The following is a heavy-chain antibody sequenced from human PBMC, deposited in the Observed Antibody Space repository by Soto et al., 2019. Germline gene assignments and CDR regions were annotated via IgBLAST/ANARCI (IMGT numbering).Heavy chain of an antibody. Sequence: QVQLVQSGAEVKKPGASVKVSCKASGNTFTSYDINWVRQATGHGPEWMGWINPNSGNIGYAQKFQGRVTMTRDTAIRTAYMEVSRLRSDDTAVYYCAIGRASGSYYLLDYWGQGTLVTVSS. CDR2: INPNSGNI. V-gene: IGHV1-8*01. D-gene: IGHD3-10*01. CDR3: AIGRASGSYYLLDY. CDR1: GNTFTSYD. J-gene: IGHJ4*02.